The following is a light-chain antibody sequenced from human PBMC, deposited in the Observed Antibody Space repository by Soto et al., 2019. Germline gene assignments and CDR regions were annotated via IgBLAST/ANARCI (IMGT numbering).Light chain of an antibody. V-gene: IGKV3-11*01. CDR3: QQRSNWPPRVT. J-gene: IGKJ5*01. CDR1: QSVNSY. CDR2: DAS. Sequence: EIVLTQSPATLSLSPGERATLSCRASQSVNSYLAWFQQKPGQAPRLLIYDASNRATGIPARFSGSGSGTDFTLTISSLEPEDFVVYYCQQRSNWPPRVTFGQGTRLEIK.